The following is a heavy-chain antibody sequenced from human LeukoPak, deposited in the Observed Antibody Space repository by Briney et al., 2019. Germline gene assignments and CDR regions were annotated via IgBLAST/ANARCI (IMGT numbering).Heavy chain of an antibody. Sequence: GGSLRPSCAASGFTFSNFALTWVRQAPGKGLEWVSSISGVNTFYADSVKGRFSISRDNYKNTLYLQMSSLRAEDTAVYYCARDPNGNYVGAFDFQRWGQGSLVTVSS. CDR3: ARDPNGNYVGAFDFQR. V-gene: IGHV3-23*01. D-gene: IGHD4-17*01. CDR2: ISGVNT. J-gene: IGHJ1*01. CDR1: GFTFSNFA.